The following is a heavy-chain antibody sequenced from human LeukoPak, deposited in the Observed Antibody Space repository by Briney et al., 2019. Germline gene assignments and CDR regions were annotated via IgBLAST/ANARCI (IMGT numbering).Heavy chain of an antibody. CDR2: ISWNSGSI. J-gene: IGHJ3*02. CDR3: AKAGYSSGWYLGAFDI. D-gene: IGHD6-19*01. Sequence: GGSLRLSCAASGFTFDDYAMHWVRQAPGKGLEWVPGISWNSGSIGYADSVKGRFTISRDNAKNSLYLQMNSLRAEDMALYYCAKAGYSSGWYLGAFDIWGQGTMVTVSS. CDR1: GFTFDDYA. V-gene: IGHV3-9*03.